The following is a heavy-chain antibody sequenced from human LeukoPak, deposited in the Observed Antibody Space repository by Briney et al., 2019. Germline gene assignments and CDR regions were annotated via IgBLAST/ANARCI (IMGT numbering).Heavy chain of an antibody. CDR3: ARRWGFDWLSYNWFDP. CDR1: GGSISSGGYY. Sequence: PSETLSLTCTVSGGSISSGGYYWSWIRQPPGKGLEWIGEINHSGSTNYNPSLKSRVTISVDTSKNQFSLKLSSVTAADTAVYYCARRWGFDWLSYNWFDPWGQGTLVTVSS. D-gene: IGHD3-9*01. J-gene: IGHJ5*02. V-gene: IGHV4-39*07. CDR2: INHSGST.